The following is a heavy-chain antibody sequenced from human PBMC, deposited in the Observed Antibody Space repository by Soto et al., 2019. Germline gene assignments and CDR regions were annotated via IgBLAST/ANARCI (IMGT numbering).Heavy chain of an antibody. CDR3: AREPSPYYYDSSAAFDI. CDR2: IIPIFGTA. J-gene: IGHJ3*02. Sequence: SVQVYCKASGGTFSSYAISWARQAPGQGLEWMGGIIPIFGTANYAQKFQGRVTITADESTSTAYMELSSLRSEDTAVYYCAREPSPYYYDSSAAFDIWGQGTMVTVAS. D-gene: IGHD3-22*01. CDR1: GGTFSSYA. V-gene: IGHV1-69*13.